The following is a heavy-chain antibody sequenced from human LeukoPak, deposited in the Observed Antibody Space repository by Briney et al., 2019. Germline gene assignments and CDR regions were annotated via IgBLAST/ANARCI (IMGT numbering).Heavy chain of an antibody. V-gene: IGHV4-59*12. J-gene: IGHJ4*02. D-gene: IGHD5-24*01. CDR3: ARGGEMATVDY. CDR2: IHYSGST. Sequence: PSETLSLTCTVSGGSINSYYWSWIRQPPGRGLEWIGSIHYSGSTSSNPSLRSRVTISVDRSKNQFSLKLSSVTAADTAVYYCARGGEMATVDYWGQGTLVTVSS. CDR1: GGSINSYY.